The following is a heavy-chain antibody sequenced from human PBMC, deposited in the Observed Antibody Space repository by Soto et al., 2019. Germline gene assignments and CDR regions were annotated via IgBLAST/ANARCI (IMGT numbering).Heavy chain of an antibody. V-gene: IGHV3-48*02. CDR2: IGGSGSSI. CDR3: AGSSGYFDY. Sequence: EVQLVESGGGLVQPGGSLSLSCAGSGFTFSTYSMNWVRQAPGKGLEWVAYIGGSGSSIFYADSVKGRFTISRDNAKNSLYLHMNSLRDEDTAVYYCAGSSGYFDYWGQGTLVTVSS. J-gene: IGHJ4*02. CDR1: GFTFSTYS. D-gene: IGHD3-10*01.